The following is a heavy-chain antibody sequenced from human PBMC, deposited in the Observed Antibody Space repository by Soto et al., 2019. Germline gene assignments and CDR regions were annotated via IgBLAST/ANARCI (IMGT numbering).Heavy chain of an antibody. CDR1: GFTFNNAW. D-gene: IGHD3-16*02. J-gene: IGHJ4*02. V-gene: IGHV3-15*07. Sequence: EVQLVESGGGLVKPGGSLRLSCATSGFTFNNAWMNWVRQDPGKGLVWVGRIKSKTDGGTTDYAAPVKGRFTISRDDSENTVYMQMNSLKTEDTAVYYWSTHLSWILSYWGQGTLVTVSS. CDR2: IKSKTDGGTT. CDR3: STHLSWILSY.